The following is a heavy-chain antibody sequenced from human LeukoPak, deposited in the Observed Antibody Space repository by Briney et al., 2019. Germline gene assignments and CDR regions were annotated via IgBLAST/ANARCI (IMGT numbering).Heavy chain of an antibody. J-gene: IGHJ3*02. CDR1: DGSISSGDYY. V-gene: IGHV4-30-4*01. D-gene: IGHD3-22*01. CDR2: IYYSGTT. Sequence: PSETLSLTCTVSDGSISSGDYYWSWIRQPPGKGLEWIGFIYYSGTTYYNPSLKSRVTISVDTSKYQFSLRLSSVTAADTAVYYCARAVGVEVVVIQGGTDAFDIWGQGTMVTVSS. CDR3: ARAVGVEVVVIQGGTDAFDI.